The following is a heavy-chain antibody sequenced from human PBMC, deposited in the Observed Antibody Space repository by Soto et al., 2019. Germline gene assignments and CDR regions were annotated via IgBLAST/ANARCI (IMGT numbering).Heavy chain of an antibody. CDR3: ARAVAVPADFDY. CDR1: GYSFTGYA. V-gene: IGHV1-3*05. J-gene: IGHJ4*02. CDR2: INAGNGNT. Sequence: QVQLAQSGAEEKKPGASVKVSCKASGYSFTGYAMHWVRQAPGQRLEWMGWINAGNGNTKYSQKFQGRVTITRDTSASTAYMELSSLRSEDTAVYYCARAVAVPADFDYWGQGTLVTVSS. D-gene: IGHD6-19*01.